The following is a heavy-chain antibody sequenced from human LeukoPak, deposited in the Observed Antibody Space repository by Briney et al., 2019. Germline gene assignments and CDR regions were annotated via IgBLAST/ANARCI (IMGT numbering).Heavy chain of an antibody. CDR1: GFTFSNYG. CDR3: AKTFQWFYMDV. CDR2: ISGSGGST. D-gene: IGHD2-8*01. Sequence: GGSLRLSCAASGFTFSNYGMSWVRQAPGKGLEWVSVISGSGGSTYYADSVKGRVTISRDNSKNTLYLQMNSLRAEDTAVYHCAKTFQWFYMDVWGKGTTVTISS. J-gene: IGHJ6*03. V-gene: IGHV3-23*01.